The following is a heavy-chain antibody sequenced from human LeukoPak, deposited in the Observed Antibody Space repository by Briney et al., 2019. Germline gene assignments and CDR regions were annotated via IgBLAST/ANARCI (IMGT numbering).Heavy chain of an antibody. V-gene: IGHV5-10-1*01. J-gene: IGHJ5*02. CDR1: GXRFTSNW. CDR3: ARQPEGTWFDP. Sequence: GESLRISCKGSGXRFTSNWSSWVRQMPGKGLEWMGRIDPSDSYTNYSPSFQGHVTISADKSISTAYLQWSSLKASDTAMYYCARQPEGTWFDPWGQGTLVTVS. CDR2: IDPSDSYT. D-gene: IGHD1-1*01.